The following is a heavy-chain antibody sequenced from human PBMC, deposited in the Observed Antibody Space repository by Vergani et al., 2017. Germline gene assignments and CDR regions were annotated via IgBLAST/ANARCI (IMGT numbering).Heavy chain of an antibody. CDR1: GFTFSSYA. CDR2: ISYDGSNK. Sequence: QVQLVESGGGVVQPGRSLRLSCAASGFTFSSYAMHWVRQAPGKGLEWVAVISYDGSNKYYADSVKGRFTISRDNSKNTLYLQMNSLRAEDTAVYYCAIDPGYSSSWYYFDFWGQGTLVTVSS. V-gene: IGHV3-30-3*01. J-gene: IGHJ4*02. CDR3: AIDPGYSSSWYYFDF. D-gene: IGHD6-13*01.